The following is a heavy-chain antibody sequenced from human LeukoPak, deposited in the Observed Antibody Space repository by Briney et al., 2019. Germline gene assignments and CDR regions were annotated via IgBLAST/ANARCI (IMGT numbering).Heavy chain of an antibody. V-gene: IGHV4-34*01. Sequence: SETLSLTCAVYGGSFSGYYWSWIRQPPGKGLEWIGEINHSGSTNYNPSLKSRVTISVDTSKNQFSLKLSSVTAADTAVYYCAYPFRPKWFYSYWGQGTLVTVSS. CDR2: INHSGST. CDR1: GGSFSGYY. CDR3: AYPFRPKWFYSY. J-gene: IGHJ4*02. D-gene: IGHD3-22*01.